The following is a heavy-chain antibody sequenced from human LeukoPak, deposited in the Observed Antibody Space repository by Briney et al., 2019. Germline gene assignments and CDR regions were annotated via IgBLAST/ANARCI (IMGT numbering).Heavy chain of an antibody. Sequence: SETLSLTCAVSGGSISSGGYSWSWIRQPPGKGLEWIGYIYHSGSTYYNPSLKSRVTISVDRSKNQFSLKLSSVTAADTAVYYCARVNRNYYYGMDVWGQGTTVTVSS. D-gene: IGHD2/OR15-2a*01. CDR2: IYHSGST. CDR1: GGSISSGGYS. CDR3: ARVNRNYYYGMDV. V-gene: IGHV4-30-2*01. J-gene: IGHJ6*02.